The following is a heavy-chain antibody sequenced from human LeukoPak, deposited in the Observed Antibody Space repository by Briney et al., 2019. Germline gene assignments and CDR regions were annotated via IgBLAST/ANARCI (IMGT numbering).Heavy chain of an antibody. CDR3: ARDYSSSGCDY. CDR2: INPNSGGT. D-gene: IGHD6-19*01. Sequence: GASVKVSCKASGYTFTGYYMHWVRQAPGQGLEWMGWINPNSGGTNYAQKFQGRVTMTRDTSISTAYMELSRLRSDNTALYYCARDYSSSGCDYWGQGTLVTVSS. V-gene: IGHV1-2*02. J-gene: IGHJ4*02. CDR1: GYTFTGYY.